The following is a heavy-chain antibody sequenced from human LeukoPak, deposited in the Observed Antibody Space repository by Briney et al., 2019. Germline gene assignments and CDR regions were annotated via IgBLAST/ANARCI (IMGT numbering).Heavy chain of an antibody. J-gene: IGHJ5*02. Sequence: PSETLSLTCTVSGGSISNYYWSWIRQPAGKGLEWIGRIYSSGTTIYNPSLKSRVTMSVDTSKNQFSLKLSSVTAADTAVYFCASGSSRYDPWGQGTLVTVSS. CDR3: ASGSSRYDP. CDR2: IYSSGTT. CDR1: GGSISNYY. D-gene: IGHD4-11*01. V-gene: IGHV4-4*07.